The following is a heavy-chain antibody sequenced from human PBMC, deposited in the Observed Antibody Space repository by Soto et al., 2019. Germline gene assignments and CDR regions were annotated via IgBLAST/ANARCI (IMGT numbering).Heavy chain of an antibody. Sequence: QVQLQESGPGLVKPSETLSLTCTVSGGSVSSGSYYWSWIRQPPGKGLEWIGYIYYSGSTNYNPSLKSRVTISVDTSNNQFSLKLSSVTAADTAVYYCARTGITMVRGVLTYFDYWGQGTLVTVSS. D-gene: IGHD3-10*01. CDR2: IYYSGST. CDR3: ARTGITMVRGVLTYFDY. V-gene: IGHV4-61*01. CDR1: GGSVSSGSYY. J-gene: IGHJ4*02.